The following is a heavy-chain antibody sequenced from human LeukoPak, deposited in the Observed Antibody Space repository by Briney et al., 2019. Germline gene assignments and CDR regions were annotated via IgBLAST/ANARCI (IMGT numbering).Heavy chain of an antibody. Sequence: ASVKVSCKASGYTFTNYYMVWVRQAPGQGLEWMGIINPSSGTTNYAQKFQGRVTMTRDTSISTAYMELSRLRSDDTAVYYCARVRGGYYPDDAFDIWGQGTMVTVSS. V-gene: IGHV1-2*02. CDR1: GYTFTNYY. D-gene: IGHD3-22*01. J-gene: IGHJ3*02. CDR2: INPSSGTT. CDR3: ARVRGGYYPDDAFDI.